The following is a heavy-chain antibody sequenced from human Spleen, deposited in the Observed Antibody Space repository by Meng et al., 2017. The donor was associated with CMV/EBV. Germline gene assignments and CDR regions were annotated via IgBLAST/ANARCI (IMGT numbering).Heavy chain of an antibody. CDR2: MYHSGST. V-gene: IGHV4-38-2*02. CDR1: SNSFSSGYY. J-gene: IGHJ5*02. Sequence: SETLSLTCTASSNSFSSGYYWGWIRQPPGKGLEWIGSMYHSGSTYYNPSLKSRLTMSMDTSGNQFSLKVTSVTAADTAVYYCARVIGGYCSGASCPGWFDPWGQGTLVTVSS. CDR3: ARVIGGYCSGASCPGWFDP. D-gene: IGHD2-15*01.